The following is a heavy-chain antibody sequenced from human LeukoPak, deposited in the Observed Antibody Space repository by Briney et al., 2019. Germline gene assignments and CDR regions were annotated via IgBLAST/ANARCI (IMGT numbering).Heavy chain of an antibody. CDR3: ARLATYGDFSD. Sequence: SETLSLTCTVSGGSISSYYRSWIRQPPGKGLEWIGYIYYSGSTNYNPSLESRVTISVDTSNNQFSLRLSSVTAADTAVYYCARLATYGDFSDWGQGTLVTVSS. CDR1: GGSISSYY. V-gene: IGHV4-59*08. J-gene: IGHJ4*02. CDR2: IYYSGST. D-gene: IGHD4-17*01.